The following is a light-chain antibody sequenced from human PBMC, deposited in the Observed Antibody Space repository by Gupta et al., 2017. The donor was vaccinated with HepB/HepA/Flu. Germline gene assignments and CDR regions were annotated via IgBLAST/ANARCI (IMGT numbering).Light chain of an antibody. CDR3: QQENNSSDT. CDR1: QSIGYW. J-gene: IGKJ4*02. V-gene: IGKV1-5*03. CDR2: KAS. Sequence: DIQMTQSPSTLSASVGDRVTITGRASQSIGYWLAWYQQKPGKTPKLLIYKASRLESGVPPRFSGSGSGTXFTLTIXSLQPDDFATYYCQQENNSSDTFGXGTKVEV.